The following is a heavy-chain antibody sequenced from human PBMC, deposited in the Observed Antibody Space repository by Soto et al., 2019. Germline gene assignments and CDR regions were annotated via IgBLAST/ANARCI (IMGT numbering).Heavy chain of an antibody. V-gene: IGHV3-48*01. D-gene: IGHD3-22*01. CDR3: ARDLSRGSNLYDYIDV. J-gene: IGHJ6*03. Sequence: EVQLVESGGGLVPPGGSLRLSCSASGFSISGYALNWVRQAPGKGPEWVSYISSSSSAIDYAGSVKGRFSISRDNGKNSSYLQMNSLRAEDTAVYYCARDLSRGSNLYDYIDVWGQGTTVTVSS. CDR2: ISSSSSAI. CDR1: GFSISGYA.